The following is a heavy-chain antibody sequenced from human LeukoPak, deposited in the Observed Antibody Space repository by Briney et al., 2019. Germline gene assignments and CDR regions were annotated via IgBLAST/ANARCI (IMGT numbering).Heavy chain of an antibody. Sequence: SVKVSCKASGGTFSSYTISWVRQAPGQGLEWMGRIIPILGIANYAQKFQGRVTITADKSTSTAYMELSSLRSEDTAVYYCASLQFHDSSGYPFDYWGQGTLVTVSS. D-gene: IGHD3-22*01. J-gene: IGHJ4*02. V-gene: IGHV1-69*02. CDR3: ASLQFHDSSGYPFDY. CDR1: GGTFSSYT. CDR2: IIPILGIA.